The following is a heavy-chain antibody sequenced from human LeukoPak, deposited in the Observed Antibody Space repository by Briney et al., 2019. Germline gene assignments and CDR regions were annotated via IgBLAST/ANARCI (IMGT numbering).Heavy chain of an antibody. V-gene: IGHV1-69*13. J-gene: IGHJ4*02. CDR2: IIPIFGTA. CDR1: GGTFSSFA. CDR3: ARGTVVVPAATYY. Sequence: ASVKVSCKASGGTFSSFAISWVRQAPGQGLEWMGGIIPIFGTANYAQKFQGRVTITADESTSTAYMELSSLRSEDTAVYYCARGTVVVPAATYYWGQGTLVTVSS. D-gene: IGHD2-2*01.